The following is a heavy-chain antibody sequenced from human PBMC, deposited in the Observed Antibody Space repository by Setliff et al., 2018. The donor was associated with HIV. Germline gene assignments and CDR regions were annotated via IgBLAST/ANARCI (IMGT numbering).Heavy chain of an antibody. CDR2: IYSDGST. CDR1: GVIVSSNH. J-gene: IGHJ4*02. CDR3: ACDSPLSHFDY. V-gene: IGHV3-53*01. Sequence: GGSLRLSCAASGVIVSSNHLSWVRQAPGKGLEWVEVIYSDGSTYYGDSLRGRFTISIDNYKNTLYLKMNSLRPEDTAVYYCACDSPLSHFDYWGQGILVTVSS.